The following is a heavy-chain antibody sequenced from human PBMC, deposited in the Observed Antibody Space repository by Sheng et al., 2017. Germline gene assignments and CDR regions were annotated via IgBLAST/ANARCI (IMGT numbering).Heavy chain of an antibody. CDR3: AKDNVIKIASSGWYPAFDY. J-gene: IGHJ4*02. D-gene: IGHD6-19*01. CDR1: GFTFSSYA. Sequence: EVQLVESGGGLVQPGGSLRLSCAASGFTFSSYAMSWVRQAPGKGLEWVSAISGSGGSTYYADSVKGRFTISRDNSKNTLYLQMNSLRAEDTAVYYCAKDNVIKIASSGWYPAFDYWGQGTLVTVSS. CDR2: ISGSGGST. V-gene: IGHV3-23*04.